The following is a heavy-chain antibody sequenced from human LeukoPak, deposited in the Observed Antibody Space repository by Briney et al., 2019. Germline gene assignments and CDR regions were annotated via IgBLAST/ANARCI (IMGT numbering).Heavy chain of an antibody. D-gene: IGHD3-10*01. V-gene: IGHV1-46*01. CDR3: ARLGAYLRSFDY. Sequence: ASVKVSCKASGYAFTNYFMHWVRQAHGQGPEWMGIINPSGGSTTYAQKFQGRVTMTRDTSTNTVYMELSSLTSEDTAVYYCARLGAYLRSFDYWGQGTLVTVSS. CDR2: INPSGGST. CDR1: GYAFTNYF. J-gene: IGHJ4*02.